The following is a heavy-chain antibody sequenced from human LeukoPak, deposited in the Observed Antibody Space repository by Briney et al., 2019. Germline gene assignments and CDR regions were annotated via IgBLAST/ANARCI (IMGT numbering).Heavy chain of an antibody. Sequence: PGASLKISCKGSGYSFTSYWIGWVRQVPGKGLEWMGIINPGDSDTRYSPSFQGQVTISADKSISTAYLQWSSLKASDTAMYYCARRLTTSAFDIWGQGTMVTVSS. CDR1: GYSFTSYW. V-gene: IGHV5-51*01. CDR2: INPGDSDT. J-gene: IGHJ3*02. CDR3: ARRLTTSAFDI. D-gene: IGHD4-17*01.